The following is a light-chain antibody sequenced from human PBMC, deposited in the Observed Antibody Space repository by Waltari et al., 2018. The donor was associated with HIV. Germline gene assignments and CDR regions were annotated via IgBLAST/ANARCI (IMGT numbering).Light chain of an antibody. CDR3: QQYKNYPYT. V-gene: IGKV1-5*03. Sequence: DNQMTQSPSTLSASIGDRVTIPCRASQSISGWVAWAQQKPGKAPKLVIDKASSLESGVPSRISGSGSGTEYTLTISSLQPDDYGTYYCQQYKNYPYTFGQGTRLEIK. J-gene: IGKJ2*01. CDR2: KAS. CDR1: QSISGW.